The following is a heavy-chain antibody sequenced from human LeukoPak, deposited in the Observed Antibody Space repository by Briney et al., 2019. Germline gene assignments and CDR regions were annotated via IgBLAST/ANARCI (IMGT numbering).Heavy chain of an antibody. J-gene: IGHJ4*02. CDR3: ASSGGLDY. D-gene: IGHD3-16*01. CDR1: GFTFSSYA. Sequence: GRSLRLSCAASGFTFSSYAIHWVRQAPGKGLEWVAVISYDGSNKYYADSVKGRFTISRDNSKNTLYLQMNSLRAEDTAVYYCASSGGLDYWGQGTLVTVCS. V-gene: IGHV3-30-3*01. CDR2: ISYDGSNK.